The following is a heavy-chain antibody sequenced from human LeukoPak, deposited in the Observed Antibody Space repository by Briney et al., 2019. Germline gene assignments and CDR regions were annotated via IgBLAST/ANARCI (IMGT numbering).Heavy chain of an antibody. CDR3: AKGGLGYYYGMDV. J-gene: IGHJ6*02. CDR1: GFTFDDYG. CDR2: INWNGGST. D-gene: IGHD3-10*01. V-gene: IGHV3-20*04. Sequence: EGSLRLSCAASGFTFDDYGMSWVRQAPGKGLEWVSGINWNGGSTGYADSVKGRFTISRDNAKNSLYLQMNSLRAEDTAVYYCAKGGLGYYYGMDVWGQGTTVTVSS.